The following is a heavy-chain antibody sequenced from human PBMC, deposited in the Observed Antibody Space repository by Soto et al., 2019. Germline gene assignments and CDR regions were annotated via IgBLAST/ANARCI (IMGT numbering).Heavy chain of an antibody. CDR2: IYYSGST. J-gene: IGHJ6*02. D-gene: IGHD2-2*01. Sequence: SETLSLTCTVSGGSISSSSYYWGWIRQPPGKGLEWIGSIYYSGSTYYNPSLKSRVTISVDTSKNQFSLKLSSVTAADTAVYYCARYCSSTSCYSGNGMDVWGQGTTVTVSS. CDR3: ARYCSSTSCYSGNGMDV. V-gene: IGHV4-39*01. CDR1: GGSISSSSYY.